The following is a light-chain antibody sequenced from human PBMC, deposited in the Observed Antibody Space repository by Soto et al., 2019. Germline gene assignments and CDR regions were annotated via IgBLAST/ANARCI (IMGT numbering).Light chain of an antibody. CDR3: QSYDSSLSALV. Sequence: QSVLTQPPSVSGAPGQGVTISCAGTSSNIGAGYDVHWYQQVPGTAPKLLIYTNSNRPSGVPDRFSGSKSGTSASLAITGLQAADEADYYCQSYDSSLSALVFGGGTQLT. CDR2: TNS. CDR1: SSNIGAGYD. V-gene: IGLV1-40*01. J-gene: IGLJ3*02.